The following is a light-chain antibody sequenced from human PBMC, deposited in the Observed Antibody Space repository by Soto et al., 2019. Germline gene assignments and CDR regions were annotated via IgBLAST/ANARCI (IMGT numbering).Light chain of an antibody. CDR3: QPYGRSPWT. Sequence: EIVLTQSPGTLSLSLGERATRSCRASQSVSSNYVAWYQQKPGQAPRPLIYGASSRATAIPDRFSGSGAGTDFPLTIRRLESEVFAVYSCQPYGRSPWTFAQGTQV. CDR1: QSVSSNY. CDR2: GAS. J-gene: IGKJ1*01. V-gene: IGKV3-20*01.